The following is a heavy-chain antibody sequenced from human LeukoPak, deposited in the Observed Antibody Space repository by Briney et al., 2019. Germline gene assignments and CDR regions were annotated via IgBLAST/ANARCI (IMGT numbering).Heavy chain of an antibody. Sequence: SETLSLTCTVSGGSISSSSYYWGWIRQPPGKGLEWIGSIYYSGSTPYNPSTKSRVTISVDTSKNQFSLKLSSVTAADTAVYYCARLRGQSSSGSRRGWFDPWGQGTLVTVSS. CDR2: IYYSGST. V-gene: IGHV4-39*01. CDR3: ARLRGQSSSGSRRGWFDP. J-gene: IGHJ5*02. D-gene: IGHD6-13*01. CDR1: GGSISSSSYY.